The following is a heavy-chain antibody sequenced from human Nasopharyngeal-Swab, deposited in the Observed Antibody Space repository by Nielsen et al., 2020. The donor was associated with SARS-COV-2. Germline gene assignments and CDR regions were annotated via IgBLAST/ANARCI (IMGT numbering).Heavy chain of an antibody. CDR1: GGSISSSSYY. CDR2: IYYSGST. V-gene: IGHV4-39*02. CDR3: ARELGLSGLGYYYYGMDV. D-gene: IGHD3-16*02. Sequence: SETLSLTCTVSGGSISSSSYYWGWIRQPPGKGLEWIGSIYYSGSTYYNPSLKSRVTISVDTSKNQFSLKLSSVTAADTAVYYCARELGLSGLGYYYYGMDVWGQGTTVTVSS. J-gene: IGHJ6*02.